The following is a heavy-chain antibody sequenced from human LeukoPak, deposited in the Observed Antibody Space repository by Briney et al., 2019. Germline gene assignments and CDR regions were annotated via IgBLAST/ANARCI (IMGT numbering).Heavy chain of an antibody. CDR3: ASGTYYYDSSGYYYFDY. CDR2: IKQDGSEK. CDR1: GFTFSSYW. D-gene: IGHD3-22*01. J-gene: IGHJ4*02. Sequence: PGGSLRLSCAASGFTFSSYWMSWVRQAPGKGLEWVANIKQDGSEKYYVDSVKGRFTISRDNAKNSLYLQMNSLRAEDTAVYYCASGTYYYDSSGYYYFDYWGQGSLVTVSS. V-gene: IGHV3-7*01.